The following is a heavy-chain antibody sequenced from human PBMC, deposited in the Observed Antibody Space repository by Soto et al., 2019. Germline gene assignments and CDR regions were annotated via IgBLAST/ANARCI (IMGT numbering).Heavy chain of an antibody. CDR1: GFTFSDSS. D-gene: IGHD2-21*01. Sequence: AGGSLRLSCLTSGFTFSDSSMNWVRQAPGQGLEWVSSIGLFERNTYYADSVKGRFTISRDNSKSTLYLQMNDLRVEDTAVYYCAIIPTFMVRTPRDNWGQGTAGTVSS. J-gene: IGHJ4*02. CDR2: IGLFERNT. V-gene: IGHV3-23*01. CDR3: AIIPTFMVRTPRDN.